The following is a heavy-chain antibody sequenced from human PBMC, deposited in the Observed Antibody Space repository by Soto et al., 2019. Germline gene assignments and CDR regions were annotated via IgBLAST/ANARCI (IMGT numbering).Heavy chain of an antibody. V-gene: IGHV1-18*01. Sequence: QVQLVQSGAEVKKPGASVKVSCKASGYTFTSYGISWVRQAPGQGLEWMGWISAYNGNTNYAQKLQGRVTMTTDTSTSTAYMELRSLRSDDTAVYYCARDSTITGTTGRVSGMDVWGQGTTVTVSS. CDR1: GYTFTSYG. CDR3: ARDSTITGTTGRVSGMDV. J-gene: IGHJ6*02. CDR2: ISAYNGNT. D-gene: IGHD1-7*01.